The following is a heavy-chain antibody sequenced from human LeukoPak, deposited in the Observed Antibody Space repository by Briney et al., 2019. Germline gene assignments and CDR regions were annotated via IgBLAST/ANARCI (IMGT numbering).Heavy chain of an antibody. J-gene: IGHJ3*02. CDR3: ARDYAFDI. V-gene: IGHV4-61*01. Sequence: SETLSLTCTVSGGSVSYGFYYWSWIRQPPGKELEWIGYIYYTGSTNYNPSLKSRVTISVDKSKNHFSLKLSSVTAADTAVYYCARDYAFDIWGQGTMVTVSS. CDR1: GGSVSYGFYY. CDR2: IYYTGST.